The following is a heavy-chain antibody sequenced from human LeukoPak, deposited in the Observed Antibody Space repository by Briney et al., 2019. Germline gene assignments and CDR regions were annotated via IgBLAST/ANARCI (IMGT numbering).Heavy chain of an antibody. CDR1: GGSISSYY. V-gene: IGHV4-4*09. Sequence: SETLSLTRTVSGGSISSYYWSWIRQPPGKGLEWIGYIYTSGSTNYNPSLKSRVTISVDTSKNQFSLKLSSVTAADTAVYYCARGVEGDHDYGDSRAQNWFDPWGQGTLVTVSS. D-gene: IGHD4-17*01. J-gene: IGHJ5*02. CDR2: IYTSGST. CDR3: ARGVEGDHDYGDSRAQNWFDP.